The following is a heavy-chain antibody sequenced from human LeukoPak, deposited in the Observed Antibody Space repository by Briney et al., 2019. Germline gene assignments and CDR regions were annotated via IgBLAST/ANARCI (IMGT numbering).Heavy chain of an antibody. CDR1: GFTFSDHQ. V-gene: IGHV3-72*01. D-gene: IGHD6-13*01. J-gene: IGHJ4*02. CDR3: ASSYSSSWPTDRIFDY. Sequence: PGGSLRLSCAASGFTFSDHQMDWVRQAPGKGLEWVGRIRIKAKSYTTEYAASVEGRFTISRDDSKNSLYLQMNSLKTEDTAVYYCASSYSSSWPTDRIFDYWGQGTLVTVSS. CDR2: IRIKAKSYTT.